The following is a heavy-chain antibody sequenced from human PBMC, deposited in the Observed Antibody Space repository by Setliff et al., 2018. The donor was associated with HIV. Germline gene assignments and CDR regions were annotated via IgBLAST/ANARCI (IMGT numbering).Heavy chain of an antibody. CDR3: AKRYYDSSGSRGSFDI. J-gene: IGHJ3*02. CDR2: TRQDEGEK. V-gene: IGHV3-7*01. CDR1: GFTFSSYW. Sequence: GGSLRLSCTASGFTFSSYWMGWVRQTPGKRLEWVANTRQDEGEKFYADSVRGRFTISRDNAKNSLYLQMNGLRAEDTAVYYCAKRYYDSSGSRGSFDIWGQGTMVTVSS. D-gene: IGHD3-22*01.